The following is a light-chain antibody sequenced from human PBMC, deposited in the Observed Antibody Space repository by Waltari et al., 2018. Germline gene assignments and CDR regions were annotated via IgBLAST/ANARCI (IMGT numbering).Light chain of an antibody. V-gene: IGKV1-5*03. Sequence: DIQMTQSPSTLSASVGDRVTITCRASQITSTWLAWYQQKPGKAPKLLIYKASSLESGVPSSFSGSGSGTEFTLTISSLQPDDFATYYCQQYNSYPYTFGQGTKLEIK. J-gene: IGKJ2*01. CDR3: QQYNSYPYT. CDR1: QITSTW. CDR2: KAS.